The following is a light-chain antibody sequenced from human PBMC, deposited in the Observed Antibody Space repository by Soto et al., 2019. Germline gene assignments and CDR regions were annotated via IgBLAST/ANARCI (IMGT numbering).Light chain of an antibody. J-gene: IGLJ3*02. CDR3: TSYTTSSTGV. CDR2: EVS. CDR1: SSNVGAYNY. Sequence: QSALTQPASVSGSPGQSITISCTGTSSNVGAYNYVSWYQQHPGKAPRLMICEVSNRPSGVSNRFSGSKSGNTASLTISGLQAEDEADYYCTSYTTSSTGVFGGGTKVTVL. V-gene: IGLV2-14*01.